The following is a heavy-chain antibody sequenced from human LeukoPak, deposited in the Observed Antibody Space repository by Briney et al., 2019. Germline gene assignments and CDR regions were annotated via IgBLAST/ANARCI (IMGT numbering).Heavy chain of an antibody. CDR2: IKEDGSET. Sequence: GGSLRLSCAASGFTFDDYWMTWVRQAPGKGLEWVANIKEDGSETKYVDSVKGRFTISRDSAKNSLNLQMNSLRVEDTAVYYCASRRVAVPSSRAFDYWGQGTLVTVSS. D-gene: IGHD6-19*01. J-gene: IGHJ4*02. V-gene: IGHV3-7*02. CDR3: ASRRVAVPSSRAFDY. CDR1: GFTFDDYW.